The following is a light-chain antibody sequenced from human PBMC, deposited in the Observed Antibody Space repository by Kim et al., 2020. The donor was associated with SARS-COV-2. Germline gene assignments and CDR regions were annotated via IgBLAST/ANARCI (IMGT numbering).Light chain of an antibody. CDR3: QQYGIAPPYT. CDR2: SVS. V-gene: IGKV3-20*01. J-gene: IGKJ2*01. CDR1: QSVCSNC. Sequence: SPEERATLSCRTSQSVCSNCLAWYQQKPGQAPRLLIYSVSNRATGIPDRFSGSGSGTDFTLTISRLEPEDFAVYYCQQYGIAPPYTFGQGTKLEI.